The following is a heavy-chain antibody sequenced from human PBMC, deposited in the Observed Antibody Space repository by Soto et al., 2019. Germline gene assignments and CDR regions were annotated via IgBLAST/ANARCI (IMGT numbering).Heavy chain of an antibody. D-gene: IGHD2-15*01. CDR3: ARLGVYCSGGSCSQAGYYYYYYYMDV. CDR2: ISSSSSTI. Sequence: GGSLRLSCAASGFTFSSYSMNWVRQAPGKGLEWVSYISSSSSTIYYADSVKGRFTISRDNAKNSLYLQMNSLRAEDTAVYYCARLGVYCSGGSCSQAGYYYYYYYMDVWGKGTTVTVSS. CDR1: GFTFSSYS. J-gene: IGHJ6*03. V-gene: IGHV3-48*01.